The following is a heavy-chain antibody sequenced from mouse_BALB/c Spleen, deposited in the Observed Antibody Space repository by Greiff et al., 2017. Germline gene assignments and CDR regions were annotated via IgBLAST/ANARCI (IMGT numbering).Heavy chain of an antibody. V-gene: IGHV2-9*02. D-gene: IGHD2-4*01. J-gene: IGHJ1*01. CDR2: IWAGGST. CDR3: ARAYYDYDERAYWYFDV. CDR1: GFSLTSYG. Sequence: QVQLQQSGPGLVAPSQSLSITCTVSGFSLTSYGVHWVRQPPGKGLEWLGVIWAGGSTNYNSALMSRLSISKDNSKSQVFLKMNSLQTDDTAMYYCARAYYDYDERAYWYFDVWGAGTTVTVSS.